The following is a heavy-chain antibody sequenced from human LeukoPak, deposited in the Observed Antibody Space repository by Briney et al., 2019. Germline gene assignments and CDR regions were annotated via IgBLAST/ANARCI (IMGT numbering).Heavy chain of an antibody. J-gene: IGHJ6*03. CDR3: AREVRYYYYYMDV. CDR1: GFTFSSYW. CDR2: IKQDGSEK. Sequence: GGSLRPSCAASGFTFSSYWMSWVRQAPGKGLEWVANIKQDGSEKYYVDSVKGRFTISRDNAKNSLYLQMNSLRAEDTAVYYCAREVRYYYYYMDVWGKGTTVTVSS. V-gene: IGHV3-7*01. D-gene: IGHD3-10*01.